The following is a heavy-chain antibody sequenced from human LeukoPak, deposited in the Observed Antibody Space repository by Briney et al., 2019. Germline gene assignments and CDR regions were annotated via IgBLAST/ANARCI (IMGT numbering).Heavy chain of an antibody. CDR3: AKDLGRQQLVRYYGMDV. CDR2: ISYDGSNK. V-gene: IGHV3-30*18. Sequence: PGRSLRLSCAASGFTFSSYGMHWVRQAPGKGLEWVAVISYDGSNKYYADSVKDRFTISRDNSKNTLYLQMNSLRAEDTAVYYCAKDLGRQQLVRYYGMDVWGQGTTVTVSS. CDR1: GFTFSSYG. J-gene: IGHJ6*02. D-gene: IGHD6-13*01.